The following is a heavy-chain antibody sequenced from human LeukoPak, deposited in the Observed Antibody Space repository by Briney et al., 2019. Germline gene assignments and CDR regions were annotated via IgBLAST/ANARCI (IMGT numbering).Heavy chain of an antibody. J-gene: IGHJ5*02. D-gene: IGHD6-13*01. CDR3: AKDRSQLVSWFDP. Sequence: GGSLRLSCAASGFTFSSYSMNWVRQAPGKGLEWVSSISSSSSYIYYADSVKGRFTISRDNSKNTLYLQMNSLRAEDTAVYYCAKDRSQLVSWFDPWGQGTLVTVSS. CDR2: ISSSSSYI. CDR1: GFTFSSYS. V-gene: IGHV3-21*04.